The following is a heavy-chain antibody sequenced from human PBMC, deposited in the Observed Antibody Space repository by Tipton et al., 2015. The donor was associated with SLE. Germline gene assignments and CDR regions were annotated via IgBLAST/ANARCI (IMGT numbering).Heavy chain of an antibody. V-gene: IGHV3-66*02. Sequence: SLRLSCAASGFTVSDNYMNWVRQAPGKGLEWVSVIYSAGSTYYADSVKGRFTVSRDNSKNTVYLQMNSLRPEDTAVYYCATPWFNGRYSYYYYYMDVWGKGTTVTVSS. CDR1: GFTVSDNY. CDR3: ATPWFNGRYSYYYYYMDV. D-gene: IGHD1-26*01. J-gene: IGHJ6*03. CDR2: IYSAGST.